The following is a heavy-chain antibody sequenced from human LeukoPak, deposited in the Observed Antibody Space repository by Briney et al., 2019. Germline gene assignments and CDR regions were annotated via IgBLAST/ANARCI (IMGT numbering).Heavy chain of an antibody. CDR2: IYYSGST. V-gene: IGHV4-59*01. CDR3: AREGRGAAAGMDY. D-gene: IGHD6-13*01. J-gene: IGHJ4*02. Sequence: SETLSLTCTVSGGSISSYYWSWIRQPPGKGLEWIGYIYYSGSTNCNPSLKSRVTISVDTSKNQFSLNLSSVTAADTAVYYCAREGRGAAAGMDYWGQGTLVTVSS. CDR1: GGSISSYY.